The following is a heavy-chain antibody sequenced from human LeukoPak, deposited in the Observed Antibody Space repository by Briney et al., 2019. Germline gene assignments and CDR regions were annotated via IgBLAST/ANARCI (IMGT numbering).Heavy chain of an antibody. CDR3: AKDGESTGAADV. CDR1: GFTFSSYG. D-gene: IGHD4-17*01. J-gene: IGHJ6*04. Sequence: PGGSLRLSCAASGFTFSSYGMHWVRQAPGKGLEWVAVISYDGSNKYYADSVKGRFTISRDNSKNTLYLQMNSLRAEDTAVYYCAKDGESTGAADVWGKGPRSPSPQ. V-gene: IGHV3-30*18. CDR2: ISYDGSNK.